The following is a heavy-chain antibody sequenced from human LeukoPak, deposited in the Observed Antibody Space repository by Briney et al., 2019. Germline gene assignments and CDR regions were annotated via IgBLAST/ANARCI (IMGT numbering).Heavy chain of an antibody. CDR3: AVSRGYYGSGSYYYFDY. CDR1: GYTFTSYG. Sequence: GASVKVSCKASGYTFTSYGISWVRQAPGQGLEWMGWISAYRGNTNYAQKLQGRVTMTTDTSTSTAYMELRSLRSDDTAVYYCAVSRGYYGSGSYYYFDYWGQGTLVTVSS. D-gene: IGHD3-10*01. CDR2: ISAYRGNT. J-gene: IGHJ4*02. V-gene: IGHV1-18*01.